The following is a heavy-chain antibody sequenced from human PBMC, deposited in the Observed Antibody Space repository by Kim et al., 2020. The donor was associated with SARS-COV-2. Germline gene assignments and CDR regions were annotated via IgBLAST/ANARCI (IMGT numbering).Heavy chain of an antibody. CDR1: GFTFSSYA. J-gene: IGHJ3*02. V-gene: IGHV3-23*01. Sequence: GGSLRLSCAASGFTFSSYAMSWVRQAPGKGLEWVSAISGSGGSTYYADSVKGRFTISRDNSKNTLYLQMNSLRAEDTAVYYCAKGSGIVVVPAASDDAFDIWGQGTMVTVSS. CDR2: ISGSGGST. CDR3: AKGSGIVVVPAASDDAFDI. D-gene: IGHD2-2*01.